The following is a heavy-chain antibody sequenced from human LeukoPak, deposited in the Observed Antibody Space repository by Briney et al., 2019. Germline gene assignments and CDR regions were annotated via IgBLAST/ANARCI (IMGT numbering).Heavy chain of an antibody. CDR3: AKDEGEYYYDSSGYDY. J-gene: IGHJ4*02. CDR2: ISGSGGST. V-gene: IGHV3-23*01. D-gene: IGHD3-22*01. CDR1: GFTFSSYA. Sequence: GGSLRLSCAASGFTFSSYAMSWVRQAPGKGLEWVSAISGSGGSTYYADSVKGRFTISRDNSKNTLYLQMNSLRAEVTAVYYCAKDEGEYYYDSSGYDYWGQGTLVTVSS.